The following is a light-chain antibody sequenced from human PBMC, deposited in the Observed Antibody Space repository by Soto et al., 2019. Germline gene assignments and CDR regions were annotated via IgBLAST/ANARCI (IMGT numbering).Light chain of an antibody. CDR3: QQRSNWPP. CDR1: QSVSSY. CDR2: DAS. Sequence: EIVLTQSPATLSLSPGERATLCCRASQSVSSYLAWYQQKPGQAPRLLIYDASNRATGIPARFSGSGSGTDFTLTISSLEPEDFAVYYCQQRSNWPPFGGGTKVEIK. V-gene: IGKV3-11*01. J-gene: IGKJ4*01.